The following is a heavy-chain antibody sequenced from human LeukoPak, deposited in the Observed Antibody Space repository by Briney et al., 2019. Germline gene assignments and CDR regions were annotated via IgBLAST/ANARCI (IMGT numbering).Heavy chain of an antibody. J-gene: IGHJ6*02. CDR2: INPNSGGT. V-gene: IGHV1-2*02. CDR1: GYTFTGYY. D-gene: IGHD6-6*01. Sequence: ASVKVSCKASGYTFTGYYMHWVRQAPGQGREWMGWINPNSGGTNYAQKFQGRVTMTRDTSISTAYMELSRLRSDDTAVYYCARDLGYSSSPGEDVWGQGTTVTVSS. CDR3: ARDLGYSSSPGEDV.